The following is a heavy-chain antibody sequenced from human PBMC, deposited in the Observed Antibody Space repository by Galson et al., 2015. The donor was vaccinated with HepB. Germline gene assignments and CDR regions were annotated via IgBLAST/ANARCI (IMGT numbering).Heavy chain of an antibody. V-gene: IGHV1-8*01. Sequence: SVKVSCKASGYTFTSYDINWVRQATGQGLEWMGWMYPNSGNTGYAQKFQGRVTMTRNTSISTAYMELSSLRSEDTAVYYCARWFMSWDFWSGSPTRYYGMDVWGQGTTVPVSS. CDR2: MYPNSGNT. D-gene: IGHD3-3*01. CDR1: GYTFTSYD. CDR3: ARWFMSWDFWSGSPTRYYGMDV. J-gene: IGHJ6*02.